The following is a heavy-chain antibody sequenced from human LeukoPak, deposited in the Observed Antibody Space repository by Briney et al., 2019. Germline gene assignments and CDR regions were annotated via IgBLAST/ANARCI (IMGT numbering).Heavy chain of an antibody. CDR1: GYTFSIYN. D-gene: IGHD6-13*01. Sequence: ASVKVSCKASGYTFSIYNMHWVRQAPGQGLEWMGIINPSGGSASDTQKFQGRVTMTRDTSTSTLYMELSSLRSEDTAEYYCAREGVAATGLDYWGQGTLVTVSS. J-gene: IGHJ4*02. V-gene: IGHV1-46*01. CDR3: AREGVAATGLDY. CDR2: INPSGGSA.